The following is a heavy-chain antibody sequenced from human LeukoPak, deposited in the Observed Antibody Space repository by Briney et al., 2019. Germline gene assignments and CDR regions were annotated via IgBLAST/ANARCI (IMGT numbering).Heavy chain of an antibody. CDR1: GGSISSRDYY. CDR3: AREGYQLLAVRAFDI. Sequence: PSQTLSLTCTVSGGSISSRDYYWSWIRQPPGKGLEWIGYISDSGSTRYNPSLKSRVIISVDTSKNHFSLKLSSVTAADTAVYYCAREGYQLLAVRAFDIWGQGTMVTVSS. V-gene: IGHV4-30-4*01. D-gene: IGHD2-2*01. CDR2: ISDSGST. J-gene: IGHJ3*02.